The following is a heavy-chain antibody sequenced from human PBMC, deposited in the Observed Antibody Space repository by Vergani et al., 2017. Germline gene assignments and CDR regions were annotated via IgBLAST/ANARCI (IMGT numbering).Heavy chain of an antibody. D-gene: IGHD1-1*01. CDR1: GFTFSSYG. CDR2: IWYDGSNK. V-gene: IGHV3-33*01. J-gene: IGHJ4*02. CDR3: AGPDTPYNWNGGSFDY. Sequence: QVQLVESGGGVVQPGRSLRLSCAASGFTFSSYGMHWVRQAPGKGLGWVAVIWYDGSNKYYADSVKGRFTISRDNSKHTLYLQMNSLRAEDTAVYYCAGPDTPYNWNGGSFDYWGQGTLVTVSS.